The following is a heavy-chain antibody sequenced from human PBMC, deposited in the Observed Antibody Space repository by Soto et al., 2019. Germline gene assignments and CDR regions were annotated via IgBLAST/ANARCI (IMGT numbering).Heavy chain of an antibody. Sequence: GGSLRLSCTASGFTFGDYAMSWFRQAPGRGLEWVGFIRSKAYGGTTEYAASVKGRFTISRDDSKSIAYLQMNSLKTEDTAVYYCTRVGWNYDILTGYYRMSYFDYWGQGTLVTVSS. D-gene: IGHD3-9*01. J-gene: IGHJ4*02. CDR2: IRSKAYGGTT. V-gene: IGHV3-49*03. CDR3: TRVGWNYDILTGYYRMSYFDY. CDR1: GFTFGDYA.